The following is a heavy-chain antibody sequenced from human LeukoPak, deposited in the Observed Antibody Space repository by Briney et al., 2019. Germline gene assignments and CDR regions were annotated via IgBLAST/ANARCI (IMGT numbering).Heavy chain of an antibody. CDR2: MNPNSGGT. D-gene: IGHD2-15*01. V-gene: IGHV1-2*02. Sequence: ASVKVSCKASGYTFTSYDINWVRQATGQGLEWMGWMNPNSGGTNYAQKFQGRLTMTRDTSISTAYMELSRLRSDDTAVYYCARDRVRCSGGSCYSGDAFDIWGQGTMVTVSS. J-gene: IGHJ3*02. CDR1: GYTFTSYD. CDR3: ARDRVRCSGGSCYSGDAFDI.